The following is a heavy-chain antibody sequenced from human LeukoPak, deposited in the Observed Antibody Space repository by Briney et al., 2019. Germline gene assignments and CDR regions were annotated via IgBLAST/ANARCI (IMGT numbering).Heavy chain of an antibody. V-gene: IGHV3-74*01. Sequence: GGSLRLSCTASGFSFSSHWVHWVRQAPGKGLVWVSRISDDGSYTSNVDSVKGRFTISRDNVNNMLYLHMNSLRAEDTAVYYCASFGISWRSSYWGQGTLVTVSS. J-gene: IGHJ4*02. D-gene: IGHD2-21*01. CDR3: ASFGISWRSSY. CDR1: GFSFSSHW. CDR2: ISDDGSYT.